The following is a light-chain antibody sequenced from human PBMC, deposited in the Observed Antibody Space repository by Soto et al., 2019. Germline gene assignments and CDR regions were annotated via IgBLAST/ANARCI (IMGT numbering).Light chain of an antibody. V-gene: IGLV1-47*01. J-gene: IGLJ2*01. CDR2: RNN. Sequence: QSVLTQPPSASGTPGQRVTLSCSGSSSNIGNNYVFWYQQRPGTAPKLLIYRNNQRPSGVPDRFSGSKSDTSASLAISGLRSEDETNYYCTTWDDSLSGVVFGGGTKLTVL. CDR3: TTWDDSLSGVV. CDR1: SSNIGNNY.